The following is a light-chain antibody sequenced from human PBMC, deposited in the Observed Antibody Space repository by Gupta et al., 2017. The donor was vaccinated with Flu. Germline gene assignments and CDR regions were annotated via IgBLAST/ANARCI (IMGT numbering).Light chain of an antibody. CDR1: QNINTW. CDR3: QQCNTYS. V-gene: IGKV1-5*03. J-gene: IGKJ1*01. Sequence: DIQMTQSPSTLSVSVGDRVTITCRASQNINTWLAWYQQKPRGAPKLLIYKTSSLETGVQSRFSGNGDGTEFTLTSSRLHTDDFATYYGQQCNTYSFGQGTKVE. CDR2: KTS.